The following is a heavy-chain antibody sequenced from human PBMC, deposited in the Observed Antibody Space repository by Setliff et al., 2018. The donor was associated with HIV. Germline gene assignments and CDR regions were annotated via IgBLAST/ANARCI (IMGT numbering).Heavy chain of an antibody. CDR3: ARDTGVNVAPDGRGYHTFDF. CDR1: GSSISSNSY. V-gene: IGHV4-38-2*02. J-gene: IGHJ3*01. D-gene: IGHD2-8*02. Sequence: SETLSLPCSVSGSSISSNSYWWDWIRQPPGKGLEYIGTIYHRGGTFNNPSLKSRVVMSFDTSKNQFSLKLTSVTAADTATYYCARDTGVNVAPDGRGYHTFDFWGRGTMVTVSS. CDR2: IYHRGGT.